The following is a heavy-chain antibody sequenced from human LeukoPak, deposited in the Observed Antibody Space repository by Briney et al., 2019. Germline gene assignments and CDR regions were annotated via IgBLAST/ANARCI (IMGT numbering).Heavy chain of an antibody. J-gene: IGHJ4*02. D-gene: IGHD3-22*01. CDR3: ARGLRTYYYDSSGYATDY. V-gene: IGHV1-69*04. Sequence: SVKVSCKASGGTFSSYAISWVRQAPGQGLEWMGRIIPILGIANYAQKFQGRVTITADKSPSTAYMELSSLRSEDTAVYYCARGLRTYYYDSSGYATDYWGQGTLVTVSS. CDR1: GGTFSSYA. CDR2: IIPILGIA.